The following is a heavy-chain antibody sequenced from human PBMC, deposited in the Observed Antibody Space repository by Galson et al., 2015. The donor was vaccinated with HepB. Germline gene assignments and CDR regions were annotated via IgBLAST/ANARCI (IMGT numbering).Heavy chain of an antibody. CDR3: AKAIWQFPPPLDY. D-gene: IGHD6-19*01. CDR1: GLTFSNFG. Sequence: SLRLSCAASGLTFSNFGMHWVRQAPGKGLEWVAVISHDGSSKFYADSVEGRFTISRDNSKNTLYLQMNSLGADDTAVYYCAKAIWQFPPPLDYWGQGTLVTVSS. CDR2: ISHDGSSK. J-gene: IGHJ4*02. V-gene: IGHV3-30*18.